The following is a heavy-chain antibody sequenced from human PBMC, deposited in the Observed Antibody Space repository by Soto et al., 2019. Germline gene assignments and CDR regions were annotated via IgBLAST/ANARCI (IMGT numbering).Heavy chain of an antibody. J-gene: IGHJ2*01. D-gene: IGHD4-17*01. Sequence: QLQLQESGSGLVKPSQTLSLTCAVSGGSISSGGYSWSWIRQPPGKGLEWIGYIYHSGSTYYNPSLNSRVTISVDRSKNQFSLTVSSVTAADTAVYYGAGVRTVTTLDCYFDLWGRGTLVTVSS. CDR2: IYHSGST. CDR1: GGSISSGGYS. CDR3: AGVRTVTTLDCYFDL. V-gene: IGHV4-30-2*01.